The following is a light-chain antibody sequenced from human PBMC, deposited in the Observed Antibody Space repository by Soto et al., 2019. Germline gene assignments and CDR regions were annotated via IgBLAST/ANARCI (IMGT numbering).Light chain of an antibody. CDR2: SNN. J-gene: IGLJ2*01. Sequence: QSVLTQPPSASGTPGQRVTISCSGSSSNIGSNTVNWYQQLTGTAPKLLIYSNNQRPSGVPARFSGSKSGTSASLAISGLQSEDEADYYCAAWDDSLNVVFGGGTKLTVL. CDR1: SSNIGSNT. CDR3: AAWDDSLNVV. V-gene: IGLV1-44*01.